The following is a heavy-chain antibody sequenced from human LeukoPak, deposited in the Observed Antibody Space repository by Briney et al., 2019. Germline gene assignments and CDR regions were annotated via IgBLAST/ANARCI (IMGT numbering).Heavy chain of an antibody. J-gene: IGHJ4*02. CDR2: IIPIFGTA. CDR1: GGTFSSYA. V-gene: IGHV1-69*05. Sequence: ASVKVPCKASGGTFSSYAISWVRQAPGQGLEWMGGIIPIFGTANYAQKFQGRVTITTDESTSTAYMELSSLRSEDTAVYYCARGGSYYSIYFDYWGQGTLVTVSS. D-gene: IGHD1-26*01. CDR3: ARGGSYYSIYFDY.